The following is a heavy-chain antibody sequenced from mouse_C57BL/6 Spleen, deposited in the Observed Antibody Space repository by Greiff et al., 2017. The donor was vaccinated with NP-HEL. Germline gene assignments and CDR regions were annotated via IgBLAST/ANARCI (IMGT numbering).Heavy chain of an antibody. CDR3: TRRDGYYDFDY. CDR1: GYTFTSYW. V-gene: IGHV1-5*01. D-gene: IGHD2-3*01. Sequence: VQLQQSGTVLARPGASVKMSCKTSGYTFTSYWMHWVKQRPGQGLEWRGAIYPGNSDTSYNQKFKGKAKLTAVTSASTAYMELSSLTNEDSAVYYCTRRDGYYDFDYWGQGTTLTVSS. CDR2: IYPGNSDT. J-gene: IGHJ2*01.